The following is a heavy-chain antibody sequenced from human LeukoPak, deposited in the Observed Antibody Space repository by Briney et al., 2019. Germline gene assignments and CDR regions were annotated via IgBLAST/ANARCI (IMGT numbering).Heavy chain of an antibody. CDR1: GYTLTELS. CDR3: ATDPKMATIPSWFDP. CDR2: FDPEDGET. D-gene: IGHD5-24*01. V-gene: IGHV1-24*01. Sequence: GASVKVSCKVSGYTLTELSMHWVRQAPGKGLEWMGGFDPEDGETIYAQKFQGRVTMTEDTSTDTAYMELSSLRSEDTAVYYCATDPKMATIPSWFDPWGQGTLVTVSS. J-gene: IGHJ5*02.